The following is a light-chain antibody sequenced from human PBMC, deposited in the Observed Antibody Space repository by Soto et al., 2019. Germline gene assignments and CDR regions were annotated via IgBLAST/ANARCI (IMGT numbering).Light chain of an antibody. CDR3: QSYDSTLSAPI. Sequence: QSVLTQPPSVAGATGQRVTISCTGSRSNIGAGYDVHWYQHFPGTSPKLIIHANTDRPSGVPDRFSGSKSGTSASLAIAGLQAEDESDYYCQSYDSTLSAPIFGGGTQLTAL. CDR1: RSNIGAGYD. CDR2: ANT. V-gene: IGLV1-40*01. J-gene: IGLJ2*01.